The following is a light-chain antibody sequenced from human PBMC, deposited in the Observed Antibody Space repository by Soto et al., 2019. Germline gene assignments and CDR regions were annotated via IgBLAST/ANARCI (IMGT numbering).Light chain of an antibody. CDR3: GSWDSSLSAYV. CDR2: EVT. Sequence: QSALTQPASVSGSPGQSITVSCTGTSSDVGGYNYVSWYQQHPGKAPKLIIYEVTNRPSGVSNRFSASKSGNTASLTISGLQADDEADYFCGSWDSSLSAYVFGTGTKLTVL. J-gene: IGLJ1*01. V-gene: IGLV2-14*01. CDR1: SSDVGGYNY.